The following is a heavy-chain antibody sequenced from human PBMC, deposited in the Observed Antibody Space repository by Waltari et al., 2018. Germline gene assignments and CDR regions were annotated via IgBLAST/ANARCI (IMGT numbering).Heavy chain of an antibody. CDR1: GYSISSGYY. CDR3: ATGRDAKVYDAFDI. J-gene: IGHJ3*02. CDR2: IYHSGST. Sequence: QVQLQESGPGLVKPSETLSLTCAVSGYSISSGYYWGWIRQPPGKGLEWIGSIYHSGSTYYNPSLKSRVTISVDTSKNQFSLKLSSVTAADTAVYYCATGRDAKVYDAFDIWGQGTMVTVSS. V-gene: IGHV4-38-2*01.